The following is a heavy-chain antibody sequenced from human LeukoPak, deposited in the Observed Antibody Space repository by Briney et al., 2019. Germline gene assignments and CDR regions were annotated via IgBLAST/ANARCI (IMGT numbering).Heavy chain of an antibody. Sequence: GRSLRLSCAASGFTFDDYAMHWVRQAPGKGLEWVSGISWNSGGIGYADSVKGRFTISRANAKISLYLQMNSLRAEDTALYYCAKEGYSSGWHYYYYYMDVWGKGTTVTVSS. CDR1: GFTFDDYA. D-gene: IGHD6-19*01. CDR3: AKEGYSSGWHYYYYYMDV. CDR2: ISWNSGGI. J-gene: IGHJ6*03. V-gene: IGHV3-9*01.